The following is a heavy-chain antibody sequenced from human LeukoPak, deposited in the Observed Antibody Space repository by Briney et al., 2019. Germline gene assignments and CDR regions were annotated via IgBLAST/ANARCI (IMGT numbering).Heavy chain of an antibody. CDR3: AKDIVVVPAAGGCFDP. V-gene: IGHV3-23*01. J-gene: IGHJ5*02. Sequence: GGSLRLSCAASGFTFNSYAMNWVRQAPGKGLEWVSAISGNSGSSYYADSAKGRFTISRDNSKDTLYLEMNSLRAEDSAKYFCAKDIVVVPAAGGCFDPWGQGTLVTVSS. CDR2: ISGNSGSS. D-gene: IGHD2-2*01. CDR1: GFTFNSYA.